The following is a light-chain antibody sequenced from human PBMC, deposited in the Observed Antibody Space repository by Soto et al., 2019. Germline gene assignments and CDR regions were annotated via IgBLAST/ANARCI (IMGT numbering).Light chain of an antibody. Sequence: DIVMTQSPLSLPVTPGEPASISCRSSQSLLHSNGYNYLAWYQQKPGQPPKLLIYWASTRESGVPDRFSGSGSGTDSTLTISSLQAEDVAVYYCQQYYSTPLTFGGGTKVDIK. CDR1: QSLLHSNGYNY. CDR2: WAS. CDR3: QQYYSTPLT. J-gene: IGKJ4*01. V-gene: IGKV4-1*01.